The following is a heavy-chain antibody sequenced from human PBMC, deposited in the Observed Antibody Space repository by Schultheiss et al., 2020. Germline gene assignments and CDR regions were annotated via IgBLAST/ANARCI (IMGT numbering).Heavy chain of an antibody. CDR2: IYYSGST. Sequence: TLSLTCVVSSGSFSGYYWSWIRQPPGKGLEWIGYIYYSGSTYYNPSLKSRVTISVDTSKNQFSLKLSSVTAADTAVYYCARMMNWFDPWGQGTLVTVSS. J-gene: IGHJ5*02. CDR3: ARMMNWFDP. CDR1: SGSFSGYY. D-gene: IGHD3-16*01. V-gene: IGHV4-59*08.